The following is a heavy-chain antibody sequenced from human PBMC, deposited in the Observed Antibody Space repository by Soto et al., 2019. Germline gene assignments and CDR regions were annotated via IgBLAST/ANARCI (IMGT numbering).Heavy chain of an antibody. CDR2: LTGSSSNI. CDR3: ANGRATYGLLTHDY. V-gene: IGHV3-23*01. CDR1: GFSFRNYA. Sequence: PGGSLRLSCAASGFSFRNYAMSWVRQAPGKGLEWISTLTGSSSNIYYADSVKGRFAISRDKSRNTLYLQMNSLTAEDTAVYYCANGRATYGLLTHDYWGQGTLVTVSS. D-gene: IGHD3-10*01. J-gene: IGHJ4*02.